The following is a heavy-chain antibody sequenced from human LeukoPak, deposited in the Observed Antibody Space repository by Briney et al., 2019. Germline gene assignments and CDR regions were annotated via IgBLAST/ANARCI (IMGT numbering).Heavy chain of an antibody. V-gene: IGHV3-23*01. CDR1: GFTFSSYA. Sequence: PGGSLRLSCAASGFTFSSYAMGWVRQAPGKGLEWVSAISGSGGSTYYADSVKGRFTISRDNSKNTLYLQMNSLRAEDTAVYYCAKVREGIAVAGIFDYWGQGTLVTVSS. J-gene: IGHJ4*02. D-gene: IGHD6-19*01. CDR2: ISGSGGST. CDR3: AKVREGIAVAGIFDY.